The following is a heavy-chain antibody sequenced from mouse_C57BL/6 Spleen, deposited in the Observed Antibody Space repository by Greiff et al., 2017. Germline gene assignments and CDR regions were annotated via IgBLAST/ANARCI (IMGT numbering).Heavy chain of an antibody. Sequence: VQLQQSGPELVKPGASVKLSCKASGYTFTSYDINWVKQRPGQGLEWIGWIYPRDGSTKYNEKFKGKDTLTVDTSSSTAYMELHSLTSEDSAVYFCARGQITTVVAEEYYFDYWGQGTTLTVSS. CDR1: GYTFTSYD. CDR2: IYPRDGST. D-gene: IGHD1-1*01. V-gene: IGHV1-85*01. J-gene: IGHJ2*01. CDR3: ARGQITTVVAEEYYFDY.